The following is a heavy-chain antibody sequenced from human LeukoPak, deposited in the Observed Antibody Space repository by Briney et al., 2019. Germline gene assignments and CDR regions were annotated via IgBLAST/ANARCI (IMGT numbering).Heavy chain of an antibody. Sequence: ASVKVSCKVSGYTLTELSMHWVRQAPGKGLEWMGGFDPEDGETIYAQKFQGRVTMTEDTSTDTAYMELSSLRSEDTAVYYCATQGFNYYDSSGYPLLFDYWGQGTLVTVSS. CDR2: FDPEDGET. J-gene: IGHJ4*02. V-gene: IGHV1-24*01. D-gene: IGHD3-22*01. CDR1: GYTLTELS. CDR3: ATQGFNYYDSSGYPLLFDY.